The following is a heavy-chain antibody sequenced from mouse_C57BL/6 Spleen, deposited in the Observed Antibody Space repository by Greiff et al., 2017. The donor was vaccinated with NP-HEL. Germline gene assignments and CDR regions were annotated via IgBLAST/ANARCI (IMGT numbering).Heavy chain of an antibody. CDR3: SRRGSNYVNYYAMDY. Sequence: QVQLQQSGAELVKPGASVKISCKASGYAFSSYCMNWVKQRPGQGLEWIGQFYPGDGGTNYKGKFKDNATLTADKSYTTAYMEIMSLTSVDSAVYSFSRRGSNYVNYYAMDYWGQGTSVTVSS. D-gene: IGHD2-5*01. V-gene: IGHV1-80*01. CDR2: FYPGDGGT. J-gene: IGHJ4*01. CDR1: GYAFSSYC.